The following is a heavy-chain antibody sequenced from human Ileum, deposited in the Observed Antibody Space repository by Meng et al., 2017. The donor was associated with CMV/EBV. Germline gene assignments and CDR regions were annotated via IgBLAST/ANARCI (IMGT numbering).Heavy chain of an antibody. J-gene: IGHJ4*02. D-gene: IGHD1-26*01. V-gene: IGHV3-21*01. CDR2: IDSSSSYI. CDR3: ARDENAGATMDY. CDR1: GFTFSTYG. Sequence: CAASGFTFSTYGMNWVRQAPGKGLEWVSSIDSSSSYIYYADSLKGRFTISRDNAKKSLYLQMNSLRAEDTAVYYCARDENAGATMDYWGQGTLVTVSS.